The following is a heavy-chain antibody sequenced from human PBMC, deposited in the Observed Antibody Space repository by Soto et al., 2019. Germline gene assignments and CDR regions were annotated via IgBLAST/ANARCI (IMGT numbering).Heavy chain of an antibody. V-gene: IGHV3-7*01. J-gene: IGHJ4*02. D-gene: IGHD3-3*02. CDR3: SRDPLAFHIGGH. CDR1: GFTFSDYW. Sequence: EVQLVESGGGLVQPGGSLRLSCAASGFTFSDYWLSWVRQSPVKGLEWVANMSPDGRKRYYLDSLKGRFTISRDNAKNLLYLQMNRLSAEDTAVYFCSRDPLAFHIGGHWGQGTLVTVSS. CDR2: MSPDGRKR.